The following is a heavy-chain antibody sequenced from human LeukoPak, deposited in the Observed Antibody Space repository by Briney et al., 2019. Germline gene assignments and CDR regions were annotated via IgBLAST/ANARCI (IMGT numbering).Heavy chain of an antibody. CDR1: GGSLSTNY. V-gene: IGHV4-59*01. J-gene: IGHJ6*02. Sequence: PSETLSLTCSISGGSLSTNYWSWIRRPPGKGLEWIGNINHEGDTNFNPSLKSRVTLTVDTSKNQVSLRLRSVTAADTADYYCARDSAWEGDWLDLVDVWGQGTTVIVSS. CDR2: INHEGDT. D-gene: IGHD2-21*02. CDR3: ARDSAWEGDWLDLVDV.